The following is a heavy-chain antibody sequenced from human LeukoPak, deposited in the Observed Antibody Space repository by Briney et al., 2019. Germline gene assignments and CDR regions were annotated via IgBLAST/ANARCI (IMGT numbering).Heavy chain of an antibody. CDR1: GYSFTNFG. Sequence: GASVRVSCKASGYSFTNFGITWVRQAPGQGLEWMGWISAYNGNTDYAQNFQGRVTVTADTSTSTAYMELRGLRSDDTAVYYCARSGCSAGTCYSQTAKFDYWGQGTLVTVSS. CDR3: ARSGCSAGTCYSQTAKFDY. V-gene: IGHV1-18*01. CDR2: ISAYNGNT. J-gene: IGHJ4*02. D-gene: IGHD2-15*01.